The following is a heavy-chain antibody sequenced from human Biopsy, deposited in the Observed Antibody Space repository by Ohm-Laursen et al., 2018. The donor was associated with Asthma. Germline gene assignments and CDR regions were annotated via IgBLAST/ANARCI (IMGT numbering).Heavy chain of an antibody. Sequence: PSETLSLTCSLSSGSGGYMRSGNYYWGWIRQAPGKGLEWNGYISYGGKTSYNPSLKSRVTISRVTPKTEFSLRLTSVTAADTAVYFCARRITIFGVVQKDHGMDAWGQGTTVTVSS. CDR2: ISYGGKT. D-gene: IGHD3-3*01. CDR3: ARRITIFGVVQKDHGMDA. CDR1: SGSGGYMRSGNYY. V-gene: IGHV4-39*01. J-gene: IGHJ6*02.